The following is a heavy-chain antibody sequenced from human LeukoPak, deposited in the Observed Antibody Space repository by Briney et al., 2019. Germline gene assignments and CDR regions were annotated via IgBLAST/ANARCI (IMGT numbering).Heavy chain of an antibody. D-gene: IGHD5-24*01. CDR1: GNYW. CDR3: ARDWVYKIDY. CDR2: INSDGSWT. V-gene: IGHV3-74*01. J-gene: IGHJ4*02. Sequence: QPGGSLRLSCAASGNYWMHWVRQVPGKGLVWVSHINSDGSWTSYADSVKGRFTISRDNAKNTLILQMNSLRVEDTAVYYCARDWVYKIDYWGRGTLVTVSS.